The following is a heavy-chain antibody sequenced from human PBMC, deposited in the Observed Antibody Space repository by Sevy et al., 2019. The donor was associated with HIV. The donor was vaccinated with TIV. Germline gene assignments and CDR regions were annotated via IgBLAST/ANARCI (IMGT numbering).Heavy chain of an antibody. J-gene: IGHJ6*02. CDR3: ARDSPRYTAMANYGMDV. V-gene: IGHV4-31*03. Sequence: SETLSLTCSVSGGSMSSGGYYWSWIRQHPGKGLEWIGYIYYSRSTYYNPSLKSRVTISVDTSKNQFSLKLSSVTAADTAVYYCARDSPRYTAMANYGMDVWGQGTTVTVSS. CDR2: IYYSRST. CDR1: GGSMSSGGYY. D-gene: IGHD5-18*01.